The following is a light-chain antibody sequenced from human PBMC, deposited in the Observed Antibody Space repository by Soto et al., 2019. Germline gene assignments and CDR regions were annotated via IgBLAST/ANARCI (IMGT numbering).Light chain of an antibody. CDR3: SSYAGSYNFV. CDR1: SSDIGGYYY. Sequence: QSALTQPPSASGSPGQSVTVSCTGTSSDIGGYYYVSWYQQHPGKAPKLIIYEVTKRPSGVPDRFSGSKSGNTASLTVSGLQAEDDAYYYCSSYAGSYNFVFGAGTKVTVL. CDR2: EVT. V-gene: IGLV2-8*01. J-gene: IGLJ1*01.